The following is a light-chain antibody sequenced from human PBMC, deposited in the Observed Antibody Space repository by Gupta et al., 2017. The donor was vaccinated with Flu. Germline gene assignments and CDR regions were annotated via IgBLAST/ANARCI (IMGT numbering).Light chain of an antibody. Sequence: PSSLSASVGDRVTITCRATQSIRTYLHCYQQKPGKAPQLLIYAASSLQSGVPSRFSGSASETDFTLTISVLHPEDFATYYCQRTDDTPKTFGQGTRLEVK. J-gene: IGKJ1*01. V-gene: IGKV1-39*01. CDR2: AAS. CDR1: QSIRTY. CDR3: QRTDDTPKT.